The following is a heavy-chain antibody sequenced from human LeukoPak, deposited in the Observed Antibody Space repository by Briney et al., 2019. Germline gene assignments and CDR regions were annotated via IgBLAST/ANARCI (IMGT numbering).Heavy chain of an antibody. CDR3: ATDIGYS. CDR2: IRQDGSQK. CDR1: GFTFSSYW. Sequence: GGSLRLSCAASGFTFSSYWMSWVRQAPGKGLEWVATIRQDGSQKYYVDSVNGRFTISRDNAKNSLYLQMNSLRAEDTAAYYCATDIGYSWGQGTLVTVSS. V-gene: IGHV3-7*01. J-gene: IGHJ4*02. D-gene: IGHD2-15*01.